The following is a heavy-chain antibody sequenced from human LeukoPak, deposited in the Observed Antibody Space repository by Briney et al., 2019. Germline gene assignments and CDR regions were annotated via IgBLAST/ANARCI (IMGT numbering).Heavy chain of an antibody. D-gene: IGHD1-7*01. CDR3: ASTNWNYGINWFDP. CDR2: IIPIFGTA. V-gene: IGHV1-69*05. J-gene: IGHJ5*02. CDR1: GGTFSSYA. Sequence: SVKVSRKASGGTFSSYAISWVRQAPGQGLEWMGGIIPIFGTANYAQKFQGRVTITTDESTSTAYMELSSPRSEDTAVYYCASTNWNYGINWFDPWGQGTLVTVSS.